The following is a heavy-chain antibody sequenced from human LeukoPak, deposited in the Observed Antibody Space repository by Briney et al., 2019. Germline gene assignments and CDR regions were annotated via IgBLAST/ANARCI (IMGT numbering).Heavy chain of an antibody. V-gene: IGHV3-9*01. CDR1: GFSFSSYG. J-gene: IGHJ2*01. CDR2: ISWNSDYS. D-gene: IGHD3-10*01. Sequence: GGSLRLSCAASGFSFSSYGMHWVRHAPGKGLEWVSGISWNSDYSGYADSVKGRFTISKDNAKNSLYLQMNSLRVDDTALYFCARNPVEGYSYGPGYFDLWGRGTLVIVSS. CDR3: ARNPVEGYSYGPGYFDL.